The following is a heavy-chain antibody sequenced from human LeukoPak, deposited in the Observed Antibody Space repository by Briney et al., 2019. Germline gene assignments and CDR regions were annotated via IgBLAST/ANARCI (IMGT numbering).Heavy chain of an antibody. Sequence: GASVKVSCKASGYTFTSYYMHWVRQAPGQGLEWMGIINPSGGSTSYAQKFQGRVTMTRDMSTSTVYMELSSLRSEDTAVYYCARAYPTTVTTPNFDYWGQGTLVTVSS. J-gene: IGHJ4*02. V-gene: IGHV1-46*01. CDR3: ARAYPTTVTTPNFDY. CDR1: GYTFTSYY. D-gene: IGHD4-11*01. CDR2: INPSGGST.